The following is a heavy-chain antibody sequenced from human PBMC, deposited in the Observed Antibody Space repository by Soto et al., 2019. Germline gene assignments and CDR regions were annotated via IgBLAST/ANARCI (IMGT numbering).Heavy chain of an antibody. CDR2: IIPIFGTA. D-gene: IGHD6-13*01. V-gene: IGHV1-69*01. CDR3: ASPLRIAALSSSYYGMDV. J-gene: IGHJ6*02. Sequence: QVQLVQSGAEVKKPGSSVKVSCKASGGTFSSYAISWVRQAPGQGLEWMGGIIPIFGTANYAQKFQGRVTITADESTSTAYMELSSLRSEDTAVYYCASPLRIAALSSSYYGMDVWGQGTMVTVSS. CDR1: GGTFSSYA.